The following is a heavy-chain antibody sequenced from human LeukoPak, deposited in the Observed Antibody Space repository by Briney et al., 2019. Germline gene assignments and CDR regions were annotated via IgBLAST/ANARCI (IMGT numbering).Heavy chain of an antibody. CDR2: ISYDGSNK. CDR3: AKVEHSRSPDY. D-gene: IGHD4-4*01. Sequence: PGGSLRLSRAASGFTFSSYGMRWVRQAPGKGLEWVAVISYDGSNKYYADSVKGRFTISRNNSKNTLYLQMNSLRAEDTAVYYCAKVEHSRSPDYWGQGTLVTVSS. J-gene: IGHJ4*02. V-gene: IGHV3-30*18. CDR1: GFTFSSYG.